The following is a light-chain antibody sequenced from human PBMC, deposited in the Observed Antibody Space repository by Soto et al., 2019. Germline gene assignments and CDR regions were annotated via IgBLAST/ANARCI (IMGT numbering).Light chain of an antibody. CDR3: ISYTGSDTSYV. CDR1: NSDIGSYSY. Sequence: QSALTQPASVSGSPGQSITISCTGTNSDIGSYSYVAWYQQYPGKTPKLIIYEVSYRPSGVSHRFSGSKSGITASLTISGLQAEDEADYYCISYTGSDTSYVFGTGTKLTVL. CDR2: EVS. V-gene: IGLV2-14*01. J-gene: IGLJ1*01.